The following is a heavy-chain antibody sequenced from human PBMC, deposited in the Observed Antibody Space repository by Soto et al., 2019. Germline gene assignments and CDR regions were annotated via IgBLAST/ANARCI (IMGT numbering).Heavy chain of an antibody. CDR2: IYYSGNT. J-gene: IGHJ4*01. V-gene: IGHV4-39*02. Sequence: QLQLQESGPGLVKPSETLSLTCTVSGGSISSSSHHWAWIRQPPGKGLEWIGSIYYSGNTYHNPSLKSRGTISVDTSKNQFSLKLSSVTAADTSVYYCAREENGQSQYWGHGTLVTVSS. D-gene: IGHD2-8*01. CDR1: GGSISSSSHH. CDR3: AREENGQSQY.